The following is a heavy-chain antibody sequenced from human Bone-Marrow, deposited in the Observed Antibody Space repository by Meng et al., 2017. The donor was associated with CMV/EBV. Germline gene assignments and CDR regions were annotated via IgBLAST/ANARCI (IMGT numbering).Heavy chain of an antibody. Sequence: GGSLRLSCAASGFTFSNAWMSWVRQVPGKGLEWVSSISSSSSYIYYADSVKGRFTIARDNAKNSLYLQMNSLRAEDTALYYCARVGPVGDIVVVPAAPLDYWGQGTLVTVSS. J-gene: IGHJ4*02. CDR1: GFTFSNAW. CDR3: ARVGPVGDIVVVPAAPLDY. CDR2: ISSSSSYI. D-gene: IGHD2-2*01. V-gene: IGHV3-21*04.